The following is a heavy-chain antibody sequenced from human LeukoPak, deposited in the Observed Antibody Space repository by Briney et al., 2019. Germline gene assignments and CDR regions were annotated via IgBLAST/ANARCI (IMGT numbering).Heavy chain of an antibody. Sequence: PGRSLRLSCAASGFIFSDYGMHWVRQAPGKGLEWVAIIFYDGNNKYYADSVKGRFTTFRDNSKNTLYLQMNTLRAEDTAIYYCAKDGGTVGATTHWYSGLWGRGTLVTVSS. CDR3: AKDGGTVGATTHWYSGL. CDR1: GFIFSDYG. CDR2: IFYDGNNK. J-gene: IGHJ2*01. V-gene: IGHV3-33*06. D-gene: IGHD1-26*01.